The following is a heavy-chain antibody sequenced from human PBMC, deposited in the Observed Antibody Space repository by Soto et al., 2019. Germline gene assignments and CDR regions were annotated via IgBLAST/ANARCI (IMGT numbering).Heavy chain of an antibody. J-gene: IGHJ4*02. V-gene: IGHV3-23*01. D-gene: IGHD6-19*01. CDR2: ISGGGETT. Sequence: EVQLLESGGGLVQPGGSLRLSCAASGFTFSSYAMWWVRQAPGKGLECVSAISGGGETTYYADSVKGRFTISRDNSKNTLYLQMHTLRGGDTAVYYCARQNSGWSYYFDYWGLGTLVTVSS. CDR3: ARQNSGWSYYFDY. CDR1: GFTFSSYA.